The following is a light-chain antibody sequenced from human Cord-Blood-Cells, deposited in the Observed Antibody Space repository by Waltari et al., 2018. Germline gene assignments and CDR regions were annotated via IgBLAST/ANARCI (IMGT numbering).Light chain of an antibody. CDR1: SSDVGGYNY. Sequence: QSALTQPPSASGSPGQSVTISCTGTSSDVGGYNYVSWYQQHPGKAPKLMIYEVSKRPSGVPDRFSGSKSGNTASLTVSWLQAEDEADYYCSSYAGSNNWDVVFGGGTKLTVL. CDR2: EVS. CDR3: SSYAGSNNWDVV. J-gene: IGLJ2*01. V-gene: IGLV2-8*01.